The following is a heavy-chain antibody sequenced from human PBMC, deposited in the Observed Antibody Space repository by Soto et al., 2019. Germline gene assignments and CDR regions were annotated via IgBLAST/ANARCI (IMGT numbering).Heavy chain of an antibody. J-gene: IGHJ4*02. CDR3: ARAFHIVVVTAILPHY. Sequence: PGGSLRLSCAASGFTFSSYAMHWVRQAPGKGLEWVAVISYDGSNKYYADSVKGRFTISRDNSKNTLYLQMNSLRAEDTAVYYSARAFHIVVVTAILPHYWGQGTLVTVSS. D-gene: IGHD2-21*02. CDR1: GFTFSSYA. CDR2: ISYDGSNK. V-gene: IGHV3-30-3*01.